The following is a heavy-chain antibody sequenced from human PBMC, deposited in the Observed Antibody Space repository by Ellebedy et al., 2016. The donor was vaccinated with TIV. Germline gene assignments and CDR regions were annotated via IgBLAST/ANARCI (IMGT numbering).Heavy chain of an antibody. CDR1: GYPFPNYG. J-gene: IGHJ4*02. CDR3: ARDVPADAAALLDY. Sequence: AASVKVSCKASGYPFPNYGVSWVRQAPGQGLEWVGWISAYNGNTKYGQKFQGRISLTTYTSMGTAYMELRSLRSDDTGVYFCARDVPADAAALLDYWGQGTRVTVSS. D-gene: IGHD2-2*01. V-gene: IGHV1-18*04. CDR2: ISAYNGNT.